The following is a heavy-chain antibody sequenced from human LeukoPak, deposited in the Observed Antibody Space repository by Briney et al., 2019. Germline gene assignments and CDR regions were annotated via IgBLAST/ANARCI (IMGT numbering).Heavy chain of an antibody. CDR1: GGSFSGYY. J-gene: IGHJ5*02. Sequence: PSETLSLTCAVYGGSFSGYYWSWIRQPPGKGLEWIGEINHSGSTNYNPSLKSRVTISVDTSKNQFSLKLSSVTAADTAVYYCARESPTERYYYGSGTHPFDPWGQGTLVTVSS. CDR3: ARESPTERYYYGSGTHPFDP. D-gene: IGHD3-10*01. V-gene: IGHV4-34*01. CDR2: INHSGST.